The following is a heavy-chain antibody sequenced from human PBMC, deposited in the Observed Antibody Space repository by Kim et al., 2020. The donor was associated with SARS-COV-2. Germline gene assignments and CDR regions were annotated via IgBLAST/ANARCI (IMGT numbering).Heavy chain of an antibody. J-gene: IGHJ3*02. V-gene: IGHV1-46*01. CDR3: ARSRDGYSFDAFDI. D-gene: IGHD4-4*01. Sequence: AQKFQGRVTMTRDTSTSTVYMELSSLRSEDTAVYYCARSRDGYSFDAFDIWGQGTMVTVSS.